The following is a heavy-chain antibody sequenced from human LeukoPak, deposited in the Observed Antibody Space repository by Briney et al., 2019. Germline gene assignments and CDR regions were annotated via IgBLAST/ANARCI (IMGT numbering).Heavy chain of an antibody. Sequence: PGGSLRLSCAASGFTFSSYSMNWVRQAPGKGLDWVSSISSSSSYIYYADSVKGRFTISRDNAKNSLYLQMNSLRAEDTAVYYCARDLVGIAARPSDYWGQGTLVTVSS. D-gene: IGHD6-6*01. V-gene: IGHV3-21*01. CDR2: ISSSSSYI. CDR3: ARDLVGIAARPSDY. J-gene: IGHJ4*02. CDR1: GFTFSSYS.